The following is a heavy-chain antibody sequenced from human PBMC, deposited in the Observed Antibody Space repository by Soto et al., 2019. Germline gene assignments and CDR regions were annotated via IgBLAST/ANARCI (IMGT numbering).Heavy chain of an antibody. V-gene: IGHV4-59*08. CDR2: IYYSGST. CDR3: ARHGADCSSTSCYDY. Sequence: SATLSLTCTVSGGSISSYYWSWIRQPPGKGLEWIGYIYYSGSTNYNPSLKSRVTISVDTSKNQFSLKLSSVTAADTAVYYCARHGADCSSTSCYDYWGQGTLVTVSS. J-gene: IGHJ4*02. CDR1: GGSISSYY. D-gene: IGHD2-2*01.